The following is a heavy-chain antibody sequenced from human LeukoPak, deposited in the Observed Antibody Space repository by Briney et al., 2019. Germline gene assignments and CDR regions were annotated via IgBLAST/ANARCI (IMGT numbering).Heavy chain of an antibody. Sequence: ASVKVSCKASGYTFTGYYMHWVRQAPGQGLEWMGWINPNSGGTNYAQKFQGRVTMTRDPSISTAYMELSRLRSDDTAVYYCARDRGSGYVWNWFDPWGQGTLVTVSS. D-gene: IGHD5-12*01. CDR2: INPNSGGT. CDR3: ARDRGSGYVWNWFDP. J-gene: IGHJ5*02. V-gene: IGHV1-2*02. CDR1: GYTFTGYY.